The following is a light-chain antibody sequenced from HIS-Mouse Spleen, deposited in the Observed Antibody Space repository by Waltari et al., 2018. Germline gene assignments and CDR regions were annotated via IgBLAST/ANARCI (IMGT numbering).Light chain of an antibody. CDR1: NIGSKS. CDR3: QVWDSSSDHVV. J-gene: IGLJ2*01. Sequence: SYVRTQPPSVSVATGQTARFTCGGNNIGSKSVHWYQQKPGQTPVLVVYDDSDRPSGIPERFSGSNSGNTATLTISRVEAGDEADYYCQVWDSSSDHVVFGGGTKLTVL. CDR2: DDS. V-gene: IGLV3-21*02.